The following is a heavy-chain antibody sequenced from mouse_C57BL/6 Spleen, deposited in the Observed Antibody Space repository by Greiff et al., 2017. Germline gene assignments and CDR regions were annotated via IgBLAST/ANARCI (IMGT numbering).Heavy chain of an antibody. J-gene: IGHJ4*01. CDR1: GYTFTSYW. D-gene: IGHD2-4*01. CDR2: IYPGGGST. V-gene: IGHV1-55*01. Sequence: QVQLQQPGAELVKPGASVKMSCKASGYTFTSYWITWVKQRPGQGLEWIGDIYPGGGSTNYNEKFKSKATLTVDTSSSTAYMQLSSLTSEDTAVYYGARAPYDYDDDAMDYWGQGTSVTVSA. CDR3: ARAPYDYDDDAMDY.